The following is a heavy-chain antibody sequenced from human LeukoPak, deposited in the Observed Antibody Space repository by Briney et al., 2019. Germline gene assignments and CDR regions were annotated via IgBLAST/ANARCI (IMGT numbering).Heavy chain of an antibody. Sequence: PGGSLRLSCAASGFTFSTYSMNWVRQAPGKGLEWVSCITSSSSTIYYADSVKGRFTISRDNAKNSLYLQMNSLRAEDTAVYYCARYVWGSYRHDYWGQGTLVTVSS. D-gene: IGHD3-16*02. V-gene: IGHV3-48*04. J-gene: IGHJ4*02. CDR1: GFTFSTYS. CDR2: ITSSSSTI. CDR3: ARYVWGSYRHDY.